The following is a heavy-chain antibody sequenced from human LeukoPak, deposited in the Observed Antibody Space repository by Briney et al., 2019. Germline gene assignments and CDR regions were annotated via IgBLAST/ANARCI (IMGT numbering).Heavy chain of an antibody. CDR2: INPNSGGT. J-gene: IGHJ6*03. V-gene: IGHV1-2*02. D-gene: IGHD6-6*01. Sequence: GASVKVSCKSSGYTFTGYYMHWVRQAPGQGLEWMGWINPNSGGTNYAQKFQGRVTMTRDTSISTAYMELSRLRSDDTAVYYCARGGEYSSSVGYYYYYYMDVWGKGTTVTVSS. CDR1: GYTFTGYY. CDR3: ARGGEYSSSVGYYYYYYMDV.